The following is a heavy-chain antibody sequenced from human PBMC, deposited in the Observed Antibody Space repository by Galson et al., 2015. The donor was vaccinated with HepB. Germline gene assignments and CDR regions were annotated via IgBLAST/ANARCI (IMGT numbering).Heavy chain of an antibody. D-gene: IGHD1-7*01. J-gene: IGHJ4*02. CDR2: INSDGSST. Sequence: SLRLSCAASGFTFSSYWMHWVRQAPGKGLVWVSRINSDGSSTSYADSVKGRFTISRDNAKNTLYLQMNSLRAEDTAVYYCARVLKGTTVGYYFDYWGQGTLVTVSS. CDR1: GFTFSSYW. CDR3: ARVLKGTTVGYYFDY. V-gene: IGHV3-74*01.